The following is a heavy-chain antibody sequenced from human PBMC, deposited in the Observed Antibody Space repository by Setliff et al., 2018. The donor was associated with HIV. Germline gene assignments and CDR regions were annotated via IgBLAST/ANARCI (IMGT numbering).Heavy chain of an antibody. CDR2: INYNADST. CDR1: GFNFDVYG. Sequence: PGGSRRLSCAASGFNFDVYGMSWVRQAPGKGMEWVPGINYNADSTGYADSVKGRFTISRDNARNSLYLQMDSLRAEDTALYYCVRISGSNGHYYYGLDVWGPETLLVTVSS. V-gene: IGHV3-20*04. D-gene: IGHD1-26*01. CDR3: VRISGSNGHYYYGLDV. J-gene: IGHJ6*01.